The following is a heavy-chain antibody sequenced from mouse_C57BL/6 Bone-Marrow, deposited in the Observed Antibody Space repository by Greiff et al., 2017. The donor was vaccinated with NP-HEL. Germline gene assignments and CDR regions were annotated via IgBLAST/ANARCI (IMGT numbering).Heavy chain of an antibody. J-gene: IGHJ2*01. D-gene: IGHD2-5*01. CDR1: GYSITSGYY. CDR3: ASSNWGFDY. Sequence: VQLKESGPGLVKPSQSLSLTCSVTGYSITSGYYWNWIRQFPGNKLEWMGYISYDGSNNYNPSLKNRISITRDTSKNQFFLKLNSVTTEDTATYYCASSNWGFDYWGQGTTLTVSS. V-gene: IGHV3-6*01. CDR2: ISYDGSN.